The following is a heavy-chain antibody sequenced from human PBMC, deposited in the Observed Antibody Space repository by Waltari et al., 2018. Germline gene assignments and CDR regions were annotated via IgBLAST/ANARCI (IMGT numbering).Heavy chain of an antibody. V-gene: IGHV4-4*07. CDR1: GGSISSYY. J-gene: IGHJ4*02. CDR2: MYTSGRT. Sequence: QVQLQESGPGLVKPSETLSLPCTVSGGSISSYYWSWIRQPPGKGLEWIGRMYTSGRTNYNPSLKSRVTMSVDTSKNQFSLKLSSVTAADTAVYYCARDAAGYTDPYYFDYWGQGTLVTVSS. CDR3: ARDAAGYTDPYYFDY. D-gene: IGHD6-13*01.